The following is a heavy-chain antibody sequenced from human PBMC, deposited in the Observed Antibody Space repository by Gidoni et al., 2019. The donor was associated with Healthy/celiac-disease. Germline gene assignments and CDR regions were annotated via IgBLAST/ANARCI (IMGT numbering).Heavy chain of an antibody. J-gene: IGHJ4*02. CDR2: IYWDDDK. V-gene: IGHV2-5*02. CDR1: GFSLSTSGGG. CDR3: LVLRSFYWLFDY. D-gene: IGHD3-9*01. Sequence: QSTGKESGPTQVKPTQTLTLNCTVSGFSLSTSGGGVGRRRQPPGKAREWLALIYWDDDKRYSPSLKSRLTITKDTSKNQVVLTMTTMDPVDTATYYCLVLRSFYWLFDYWGQGTLVTVSS.